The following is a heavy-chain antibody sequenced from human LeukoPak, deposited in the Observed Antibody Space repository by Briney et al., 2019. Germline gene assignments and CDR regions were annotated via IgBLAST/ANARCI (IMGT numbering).Heavy chain of an antibody. D-gene: IGHD5-12*01. CDR2: ITSDGSST. V-gene: IGHV3-74*01. Sequence: GGSLRLSCAASGFTFSSYAMSWVRQAPGKGLEWVSRITSDGSSTSYADSVKGRFTISRDNAKNTLYLQMDSLRVEDTAVYFCARISGYDRFDCWGQGTLVTVSS. CDR3: ARISGYDRFDC. J-gene: IGHJ4*02. CDR1: GFTFSSYA.